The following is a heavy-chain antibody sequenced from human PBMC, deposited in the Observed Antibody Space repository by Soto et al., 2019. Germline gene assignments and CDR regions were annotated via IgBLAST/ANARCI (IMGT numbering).Heavy chain of an antibody. CDR2: INYSGST. Sequence: SETLSLTCTVSGGSISSDGYYWSWIRQHPGKGLEWIAYINYSGSTFYNPSLKSRVTTSVDTFQNQFSLKLCSVTAADTAVYYCARYCSGSICYKYFDYWGQGTQVTVSS. CDR3: ARYCSGSICYKYFDY. CDR1: GGSISSDGYY. D-gene: IGHD2-15*01. J-gene: IGHJ4*02. V-gene: IGHV4-31*03.